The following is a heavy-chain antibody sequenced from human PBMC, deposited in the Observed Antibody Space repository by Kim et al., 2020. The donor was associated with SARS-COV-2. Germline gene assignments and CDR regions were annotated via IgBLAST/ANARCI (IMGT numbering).Heavy chain of an antibody. Sequence: QKFQGRATITADESTSTAYMELSSLRSEDTAVYYCARPDRSYGNSDAFDIWGQGTMVTVSS. V-gene: IGHV1-69*01. CDR3: ARPDRSYGNSDAFDI. D-gene: IGHD2-2*01. J-gene: IGHJ3*02.